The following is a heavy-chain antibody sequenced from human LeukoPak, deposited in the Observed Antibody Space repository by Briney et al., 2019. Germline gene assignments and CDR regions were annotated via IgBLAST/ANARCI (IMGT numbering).Heavy chain of an antibody. J-gene: IGHJ4*02. CDR2: IYHSGST. Sequence: NPSETLSLTCAVSGYSISSGYYWGWIRQPPGKGLEWIGSIYHSGSTYYNPPLKSRVTISVDTSKNQFSLKLSSVAAADTAVYYCARNTGLRYFDYWGQGTLVTVSS. D-gene: IGHD3-9*01. V-gene: IGHV4-38-2*01. CDR3: ARNTGLRYFDY. CDR1: GYSISSGYY.